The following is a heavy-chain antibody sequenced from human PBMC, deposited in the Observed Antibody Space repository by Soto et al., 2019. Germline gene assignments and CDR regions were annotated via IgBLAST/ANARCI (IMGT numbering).Heavy chain of an antibody. CDR3: ARSYARITIFGVSDYGMDV. CDR2: IWYDGSNK. V-gene: IGHV3-33*01. J-gene: IGHJ6*02. Sequence: LRLSCAASGFTFSSYGMHWVRQAPGKGLEWVAVIWYDGSNKYYADSVKGRFTISRDNSKNTLYLQMNSLRAEDTAVYYCARSYARITIFGVSDYGMDVWGQGTTVTVS. CDR1: GFTFSSYG. D-gene: IGHD3-3*01.